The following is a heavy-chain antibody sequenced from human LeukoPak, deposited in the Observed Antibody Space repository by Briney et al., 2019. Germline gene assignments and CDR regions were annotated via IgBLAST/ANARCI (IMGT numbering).Heavy chain of an antibody. CDR3: ARDEAVLHPNSDAFDI. Sequence: SETLSLTCTVSGGSISSDYWSWIRQPAGKGLEWIGRIYTSGSTNYNPSLKSRVTMSVDTSKNQFSLKLSSVTAADTAVYYCARDEAVLHPNSDAFDIWGQGTMVTVSS. CDR2: IYTSGST. V-gene: IGHV4-4*07. D-gene: IGHD4/OR15-4a*01. CDR1: GGSISSDY. J-gene: IGHJ3*02.